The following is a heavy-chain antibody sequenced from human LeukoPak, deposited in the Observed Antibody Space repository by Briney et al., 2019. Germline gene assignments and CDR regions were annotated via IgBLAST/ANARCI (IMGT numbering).Heavy chain of an antibody. V-gene: IGHV3-9*02. D-gene: IGHD5-24*01. CDR2: ISWNSGSI. CDR3: AKGRDGYNFDAFDI. Sequence: GGSLRLSCAASGFTSDDYAMHWVRQAPGKGLEWVSGISWNSGSIGYADSVKGRFTISRDNAKNSLYLQMNSLRAEDMALYYCAKGRDGYNFDAFDIWGQGTMVTVSS. CDR1: GFTSDDYA. J-gene: IGHJ3*02.